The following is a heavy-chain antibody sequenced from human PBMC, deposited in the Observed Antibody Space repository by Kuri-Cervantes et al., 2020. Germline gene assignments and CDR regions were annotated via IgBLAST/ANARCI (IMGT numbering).Heavy chain of an antibody. CDR3: ARGPGYCSSTSCPGYGMDV. CDR2: ISWNSGSI. D-gene: IGHD2-2*01. V-gene: IGHV3-9*01. Sequence: GGSLRLSCAASGFTFDDYAMHWVRQAPGKGLEWVSGISWNSGSIGYADSVKGRFTISRDNAKNSLYLQMNSLRAEDTAVYYCARGPGYCSSTSCPGYGMDVWGQGTTVNVSS. CDR1: GFTFDDYA. J-gene: IGHJ6*02.